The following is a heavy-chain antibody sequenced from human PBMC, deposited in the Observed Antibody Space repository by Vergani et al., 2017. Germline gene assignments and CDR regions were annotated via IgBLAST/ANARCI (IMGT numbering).Heavy chain of an antibody. V-gene: IGHV3-30*18. D-gene: IGHD3-10*01. Sequence: QVQLVESGGGVVQPGRSLRLSCAASGFTFSSYGMHWVRQAPGKGLEWVAVISYDGSNKYYADSVKGRFTISRDNSKTTLYLQMNSLRAEDTAVYYCAKAYGSGSAYYYYGMDVWGQGTTVTVSS. J-gene: IGHJ6*02. CDR3: AKAYGSGSAYYYYGMDV. CDR1: GFTFSSYG. CDR2: ISYDGSNK.